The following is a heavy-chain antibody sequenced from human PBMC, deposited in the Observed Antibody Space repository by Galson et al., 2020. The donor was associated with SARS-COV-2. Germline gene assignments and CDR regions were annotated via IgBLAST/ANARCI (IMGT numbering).Heavy chain of an antibody. CDR3: ARGGRVLGYCSGTECLKGWFDP. CDR2: IIPILGTA. D-gene: IGHD2-2*01. V-gene: IGHV1-69*10. CDR1: GGTFSAYA. Sequence: SVKVSCKASGGTFSAYALSWVRQAPGQGLEWMGGIIPILGTAFYAQKFQGRVTLTTDRPMTTAYMELTSLTSDDTAVYYCARGGRVLGYCSGTECLKGWFDPWGQGTLATVSS. J-gene: IGHJ5*02.